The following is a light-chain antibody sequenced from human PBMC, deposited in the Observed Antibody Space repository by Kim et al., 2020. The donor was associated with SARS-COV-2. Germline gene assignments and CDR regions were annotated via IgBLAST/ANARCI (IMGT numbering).Light chain of an antibody. CDR2: HAS. J-gene: IGKJ4*01. Sequence: SVGGRATLSCGTRQSVNNYLAWYQQKPGKAPKLLIHHASSRATDVPATFSGSGSGTDFTLTISRLEPEDFAVYYCQQYASSPLTFGGGTKVDIK. V-gene: IGKV3-20*01. CDR1: QSVNNY. CDR3: QQYASSPLT.